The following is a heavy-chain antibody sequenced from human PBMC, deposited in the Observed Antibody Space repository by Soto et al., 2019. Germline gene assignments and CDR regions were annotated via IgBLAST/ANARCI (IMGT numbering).Heavy chain of an antibody. Sequence: SETLSLTCTVSGGSISSYYWSWIRQPPGKGLEWIGHIYYSGSTNYNPSLKSRVTISVDTSKNQFSLKLSSVTAADTAVYYCARLGSTVTDYYYYYYMDVWGKGTTVTVSS. CDR2: IYYSGST. J-gene: IGHJ6*03. CDR3: ARLGSTVTDYYYYYYMDV. CDR1: GGSISSYY. D-gene: IGHD4-4*01. V-gene: IGHV4-59*01.